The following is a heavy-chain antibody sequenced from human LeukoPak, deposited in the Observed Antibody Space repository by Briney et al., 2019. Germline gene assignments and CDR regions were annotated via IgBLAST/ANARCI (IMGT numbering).Heavy chain of an antibody. J-gene: IGHJ4*02. D-gene: IGHD2-15*01. Sequence: GGSLRLSCAASGFTFSGYAVHWVRQTPGKGLEWVAVISYDGSNKYYADSVKGRFTISRDNSKNTLYLQMNSLRAEDTAVYYCAREVVALDYWGQGTLVTVSS. CDR1: GFTFSGYA. CDR3: AREVVALDY. V-gene: IGHV3-30-3*01. CDR2: ISYDGSNK.